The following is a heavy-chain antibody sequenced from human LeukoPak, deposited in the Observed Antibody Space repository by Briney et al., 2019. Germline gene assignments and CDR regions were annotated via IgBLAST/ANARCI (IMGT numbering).Heavy chain of an antibody. CDR1: GFTFYSFA. Sequence: PGGSLRLSCAASGFTFYSFASHWVRQAPGKGLEWVAAISYDGGNKIYADSVKGRFTISRDNSKNTLSLQMNSLRPEDTAVYYCARVDSSGWLIYGMDVWGQGTTVTVSS. J-gene: IGHJ6*02. V-gene: IGHV3-30-3*01. CDR3: ARVDSSGWLIYGMDV. CDR2: ISYDGGNK. D-gene: IGHD6-19*01.